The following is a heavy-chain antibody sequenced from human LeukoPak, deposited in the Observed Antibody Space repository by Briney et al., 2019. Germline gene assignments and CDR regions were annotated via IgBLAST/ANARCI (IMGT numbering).Heavy chain of an antibody. CDR2: IIPIFGTA. J-gene: IGHJ5*02. V-gene: IGHV1-69*06. CDR3: TQERAYDILTGYYNPNWFDP. D-gene: IGHD3-9*01. CDR1: GGTFSSYA. Sequence: SVKVSCKASGGTFSSYAISWVRQAPGQGLEWMGGIIPIFGTANYAQKFQGRVTITADKSTSTAYMELSSLRSEDTAVYYCTQERAYDILTGYYNPNWFDPWGQGTLVTVSS.